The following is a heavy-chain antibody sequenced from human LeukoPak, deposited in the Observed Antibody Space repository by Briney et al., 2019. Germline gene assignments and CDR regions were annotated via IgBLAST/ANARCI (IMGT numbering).Heavy chain of an antibody. Sequence: SETLSLTCTVSDDPISDYYRGWIRQPPGKGLEWIGYFHNSGTSAYNPSLKSRVTISADTSKNQFSLKLNSLTTADTAVYYCTRGAGWLIDYWGQGILVTVSS. V-gene: IGHV4-59*01. J-gene: IGHJ4*02. CDR1: DDPISDYY. D-gene: IGHD3-16*01. CDR2: FHNSGTS. CDR3: TRGAGWLIDY.